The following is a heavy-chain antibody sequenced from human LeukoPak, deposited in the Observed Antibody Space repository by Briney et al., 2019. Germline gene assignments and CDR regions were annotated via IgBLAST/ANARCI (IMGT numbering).Heavy chain of an antibody. Sequence: PGGSLRLSCAASGFTFSNAWMSWVGQAPGKGLEWVGRIKSKTDGGTTDYAAPVKGRFTISRDDSKNTLYLQMNSLKTEDTAVYYCTTDLEESGAFDIWGQGTMVTVSS. D-gene: IGHD1-1*01. CDR2: IKSKTDGGTT. V-gene: IGHV3-15*01. CDR1: GFTFSNAW. CDR3: TTDLEESGAFDI. J-gene: IGHJ3*02.